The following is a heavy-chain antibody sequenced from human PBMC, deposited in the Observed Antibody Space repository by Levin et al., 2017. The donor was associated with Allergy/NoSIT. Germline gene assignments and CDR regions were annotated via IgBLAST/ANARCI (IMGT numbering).Heavy chain of an antibody. V-gene: IGHV1-69*04. Sequence: GGSLRLSCKISGGTFTSYGINWVRQAPGQGLEWMGRIIPILDITNYAQKFQGRVTITADKSTSTVYMELSSLTREDTAVYYCARETDSSGYYYHGLDVWRQGTTVTVSS. CDR1: GGTFTSYG. CDR3: ARETDSSGYYYHGLDV. J-gene: IGHJ6*02. D-gene: IGHD3-22*01. CDR2: IIPILDIT.